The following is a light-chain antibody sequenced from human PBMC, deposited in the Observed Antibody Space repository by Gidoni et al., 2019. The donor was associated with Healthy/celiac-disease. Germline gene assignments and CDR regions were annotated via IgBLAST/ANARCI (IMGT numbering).Light chain of an antibody. Sequence: QSALTQPASVSGSPGRSITISCTGTSSDVGSYNRFSWYQQHPGKAPKLMIYEGRKRPSGVSNRVSGSKSGNTASLTISGLQAEDEAYYYCCSYAGSSTLVFGGGTKLTVL. CDR3: CSYAGSSTLV. CDR1: SSDVGSYNR. J-gene: IGLJ2*01. V-gene: IGLV2-23*01. CDR2: EGR.